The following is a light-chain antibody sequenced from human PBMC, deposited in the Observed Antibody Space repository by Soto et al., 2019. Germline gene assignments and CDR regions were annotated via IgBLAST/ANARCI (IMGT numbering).Light chain of an antibody. CDR3: QQYGSSPT. V-gene: IGKV3-20*01. Sequence: EIVLTQSPGTLSLSPGERATLSCRASQSVSSSYLAWYQQKPGQAPRLLIYGASSRATGIPDRFSGSGSGTDFTLTISRLEPEYCAVYYCQQYGSSPTFGQGTKVEIK. CDR2: GAS. CDR1: QSVSSSY. J-gene: IGKJ1*01.